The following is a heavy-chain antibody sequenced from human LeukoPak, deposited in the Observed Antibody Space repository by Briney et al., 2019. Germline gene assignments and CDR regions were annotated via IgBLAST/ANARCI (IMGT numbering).Heavy chain of an antibody. CDR2: ISSGSTYI. J-gene: IGHJ4*01. D-gene: IGHD1-7*01. Sequence: PGGSLRLSCAVSGFTFSDYTMNWVRQAPGKGLEWVSSISSGSTYIHYADSAKGRFTISRDNAKNSLYLQMSSLRADDMAVYYCVTEKYNWNYAFDYWGRGTLVTVSS. CDR1: GFTFSDYT. CDR3: VTEKYNWNYAFDY. V-gene: IGHV3-21*01.